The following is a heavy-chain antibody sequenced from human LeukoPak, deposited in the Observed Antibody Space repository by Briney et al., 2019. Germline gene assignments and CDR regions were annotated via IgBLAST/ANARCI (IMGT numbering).Heavy chain of an antibody. CDR2: VNPSGGST. CDR1: RYTFARYY. D-gene: IGHD4-11*01. Sequence: GASLKVSCKASRYTFARYYIHWVRQPPGQGLQWMGIVNPSGGSTRYAQKFQGRVTMTRDTSTSTVYMELSSLRSDDTAVYYCARSADYSNQHNDYWGQGTLVTVSS. V-gene: IGHV1-46*01. J-gene: IGHJ4*02. CDR3: ARSADYSNQHNDY.